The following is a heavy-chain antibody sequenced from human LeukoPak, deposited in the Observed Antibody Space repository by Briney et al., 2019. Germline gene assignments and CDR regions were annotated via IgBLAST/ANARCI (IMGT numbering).Heavy chain of an antibody. CDR1: GFTFSHFA. V-gene: IGHV3-30*03. CDR3: VRGSKIRGVLPEGEFDY. Sequence: GGSLRLSCAASGFTFSHFAMHWVRQAPGKGLEWVAAISYDGKKNYYADSVKGRFTLTRDDSANTLYLQMNSLRAEDTAVYYCVRGSKIRGVLPEGEFDYWGQGALVTVSS. D-gene: IGHD3-10*01. J-gene: IGHJ4*02. CDR2: ISYDGKKN.